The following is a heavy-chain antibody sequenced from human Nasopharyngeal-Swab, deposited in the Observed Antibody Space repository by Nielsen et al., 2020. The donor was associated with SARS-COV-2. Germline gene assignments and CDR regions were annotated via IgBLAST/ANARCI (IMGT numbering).Heavy chain of an antibody. J-gene: IGHJ4*02. D-gene: IGHD1-7*01. CDR2: IYYSGRT. CDR1: GGSISSSSYY. CDR3: ATTRDNWNYATFDY. Sequence: SETLSLTCTVSGGSISSSSYYWGWIRQPPGKGLEWIGSIYYSGRTYYNPSLKSRVTISVDTSKNQFSLKLSSVTAADTAVYYCATTRDNWNYATFDYWGQGTLVTVSS. V-gene: IGHV4-39*01.